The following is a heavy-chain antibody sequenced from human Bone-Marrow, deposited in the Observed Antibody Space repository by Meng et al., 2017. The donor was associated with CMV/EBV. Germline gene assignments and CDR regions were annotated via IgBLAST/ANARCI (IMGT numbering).Heavy chain of an antibody. V-gene: IGHV4-34*01. J-gene: IGHJ5*02. D-gene: IGHD3-3*01. CDR2: IHHSGST. Sequence: SETLSLTCAVYGGSFSGYSWSWIRQPPGMGLEWIGEIHHSGSTNYNPSLKSRVTISVDTSKNQFSLKLSSVTAADTAVYYCARGNFPEGWFDPWGQGTLVTVSS. CDR1: GGSFSGYS. CDR3: ARGNFPEGWFDP.